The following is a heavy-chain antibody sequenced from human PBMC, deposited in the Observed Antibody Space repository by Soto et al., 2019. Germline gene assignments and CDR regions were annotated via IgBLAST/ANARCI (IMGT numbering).Heavy chain of an antibody. CDR1: GGSISGGVYY. Sequence: QVQLQESGPGLVKPSETLSLTCTVSGGSISGGVYYWSWIRQPPGKGLQWIGYIYASGSTYYNPSIKRPVTLSMDTSNNKFSLRLTSVTAADSAVYYCAREVIPLTTDWYFDLWGRGTLVTVSP. V-gene: IGHV4-30-4*01. CDR3: AREVIPLTTDWYFDL. CDR2: IYASGST. J-gene: IGHJ2*01. D-gene: IGHD4-17*01.